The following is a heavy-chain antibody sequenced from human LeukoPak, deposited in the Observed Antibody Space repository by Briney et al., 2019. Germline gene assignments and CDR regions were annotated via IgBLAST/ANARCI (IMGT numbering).Heavy chain of an antibody. D-gene: IGHD6-19*01. Sequence: GGSLRLSCAASGFTFSIYSMNWVRQAPGKGLEWVSSISSSSSYIYYADSVKGRFTISRDNAKNSLYLQMNSLRAEDTAVYYCARDPAVADNWFDPWGQGTLVTVSS. J-gene: IGHJ5*02. CDR2: ISSSSSYI. CDR1: GFTFSIYS. CDR3: ARDPAVADNWFDP. V-gene: IGHV3-21*01.